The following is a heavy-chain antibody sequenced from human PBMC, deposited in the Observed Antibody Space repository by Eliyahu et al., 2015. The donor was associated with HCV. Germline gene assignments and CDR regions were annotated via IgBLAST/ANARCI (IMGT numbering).Heavy chain of an antibody. J-gene: IGHJ6*02. D-gene: IGHD5-18*01. CDR1: GGSISXGSYY. CDR3: AREGTAMVPYYYYGMDV. V-gene: IGHV4-61*02. Sequence: QVQLQESGPGLVKPSQTLSLTCTVSGGSISXGSYYWSWIRQPAGKGLEWIGRIYTSGSTNYNPSLKSRVTISVDTSKNQFSLKLSSVTAADTAVYYCAREGTAMVPYYYYGMDVWGQGTTVTVSS. CDR2: IYTSGST.